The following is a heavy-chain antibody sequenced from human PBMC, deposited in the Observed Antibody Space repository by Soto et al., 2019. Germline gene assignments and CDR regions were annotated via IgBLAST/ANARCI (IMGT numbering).Heavy chain of an antibody. CDR2: IDPSDSYT. D-gene: IGHD2-2*01. CDR3: ASVGLSSTSSHYYGMDV. CDR1: GYSFTSYW. J-gene: IGHJ6*02. Sequence: PGESLKISCKGSGYSFTSYWISWVRQMPGKGLEWMGRIDPSDSYTNYSPSFQGHVTISADKSISTAYLQWSSLKASDTAMYYCASVGLSSTSSHYYGMDVWGQGTTVTVSS. V-gene: IGHV5-10-1*01.